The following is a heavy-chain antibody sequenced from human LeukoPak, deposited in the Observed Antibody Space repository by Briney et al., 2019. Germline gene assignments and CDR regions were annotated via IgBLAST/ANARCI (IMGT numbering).Heavy chain of an antibody. Sequence: PGGSLRLSCAASGFILSNAWMNWVRQAPGKGLEWVGRIKSKTEGGTTDYAAPVKGRFTISRDDSQNTVDLQISSLTAEDTAMYFCTTTYIVASTRKFGDYWGQGTLVVVSS. J-gene: IGHJ4*02. CDR3: TTTYIVASTRKFGDY. CDR1: GFILSNAW. V-gene: IGHV3-15*01. D-gene: IGHD5-12*01. CDR2: IKSKTEGGTT.